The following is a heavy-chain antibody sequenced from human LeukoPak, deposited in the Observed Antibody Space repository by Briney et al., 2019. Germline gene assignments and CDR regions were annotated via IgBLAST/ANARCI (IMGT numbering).Heavy chain of an antibody. V-gene: IGHV4-39*01. CDR3: ARHELVWAGYGMDV. CDR2: IYYSGST. J-gene: IGHJ6*02. D-gene: IGHD3-16*01. CDR1: GGSISSSSYF. Sequence: SDTLSLTCTVSGGSISSSSYFWGWIRQPPGKGLEWIGSIYYSGSTYYNPSLKSRVTISVDTSKNLFSLKLSSVTAADTAVYYCARHELVWAGYGMDVWGQGTTVTVSS.